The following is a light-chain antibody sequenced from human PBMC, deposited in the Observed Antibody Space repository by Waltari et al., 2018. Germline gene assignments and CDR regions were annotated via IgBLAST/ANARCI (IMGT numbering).Light chain of an antibody. Sequence: EIVMTQSPATLSVSPGERATLSCRASQSVSSNLAWYQQKPGQAPRLLIYGASTRATGIPARFSGSGSGTEFTLTISSLQSEDFAVYYCQHLPRTFGQGTKLEIK. J-gene: IGKJ2*01. CDR2: GAS. V-gene: IGKV3-15*01. CDR3: QHLPRT. CDR1: QSVSSN.